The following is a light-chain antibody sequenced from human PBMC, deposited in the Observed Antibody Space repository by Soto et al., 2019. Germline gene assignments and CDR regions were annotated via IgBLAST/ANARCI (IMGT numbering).Light chain of an antibody. Sequence: EIVMTQSPATLSVSPGESATLSFRASQSVRSNLAWYQQIPGQAPRLLIYDASTRATDIPARFSGSGSGTDFTLTITSLQSEDFAVYYCQHYNNWPTFGLGTKVDIK. CDR3: QHYNNWPT. J-gene: IGKJ1*01. CDR2: DAS. CDR1: QSVRSN. V-gene: IGKV3-15*01.